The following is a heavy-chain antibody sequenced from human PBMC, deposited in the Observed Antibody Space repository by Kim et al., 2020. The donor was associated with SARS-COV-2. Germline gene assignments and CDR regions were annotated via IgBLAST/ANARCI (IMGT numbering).Heavy chain of an antibody. V-gene: IGHV3-48*02. J-gene: IGHJ4*02. D-gene: IGHD4-4*01. CDR3: ASGFGYSNYRDY. Sequence: YDADSVKGRFTISRDNAKNSLYLQMNSLRDEDTAVYYCASGFGYSNYRDYWGQGTLVTVSS.